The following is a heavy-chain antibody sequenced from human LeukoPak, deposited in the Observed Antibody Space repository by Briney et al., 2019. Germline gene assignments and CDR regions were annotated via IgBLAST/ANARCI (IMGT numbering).Heavy chain of an antibody. CDR1: GYTFTGYY. J-gene: IGHJ5*02. V-gene: IGHV1-2*02. CDR2: INPNSGGT. Sequence: GASVKVSCKASGYTFTGYYIHWVRQAPGQGLEWMGWINPNSGGTNYAQKFQGRVTMTRDTSISTAYMELSRLRSDDTAVYYCARDRVLMAYGDRTNWFGPWGQGTLVTVSS. CDR3: ARDRVLMAYGDRTNWFGP. D-gene: IGHD4-17*01.